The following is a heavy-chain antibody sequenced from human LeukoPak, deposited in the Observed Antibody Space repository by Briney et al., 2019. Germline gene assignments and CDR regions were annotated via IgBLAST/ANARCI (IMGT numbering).Heavy chain of an antibody. CDR1: GFTFSSYS. CDR3: ARGLLGELSRDAFDI. CDR2: ISSSSSTI. D-gene: IGHD3-16*02. J-gene: IGHJ3*02. Sequence: PGGSLRLSCAASGFTFSSYSMNWVRQAPGKGLEWVSYISSSSSTIYYADSVKGRFTISRDNAKNSLYLQMNSLRAEDTAVYYCARGLLGELSRDAFDIWGQGTMVTVSS. V-gene: IGHV3-48*04.